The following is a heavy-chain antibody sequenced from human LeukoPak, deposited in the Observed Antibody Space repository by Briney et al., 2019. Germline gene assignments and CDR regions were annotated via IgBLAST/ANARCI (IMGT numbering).Heavy chain of an antibody. J-gene: IGHJ4*02. CDR3: AKGDYGDPRNFDY. D-gene: IGHD4-17*01. CDR1: GFTVSSNY. CDR2: IKEDGSEK. V-gene: IGHV3-7*01. Sequence: GGSLRLSCAASGFTVSSNYMSWVRQAPGKGLEWVANIKEDGSEKYYVDSVKGRFIISRDNTKNSLYLQMSSLRAEDTAVYYCAKGDYGDPRNFDYWGQGTLVTVSS.